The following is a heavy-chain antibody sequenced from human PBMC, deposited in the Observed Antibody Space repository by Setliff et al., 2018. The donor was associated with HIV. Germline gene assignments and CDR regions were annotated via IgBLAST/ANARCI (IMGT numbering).Heavy chain of an antibody. CDR2: IKQDGSEK. Sequence: GGSLRLSCAASGLIFSSYWMSWVRQAPGKGLEWVANIKQDGSEKYYVDSVKGRFTISRDNAKNSLYLQMNSLRAEDTAVYYCATDRGTYWGQGTLVTV. J-gene: IGHJ4*02. CDR3: ATDRGTY. CDR1: GLIFSSYW. D-gene: IGHD1-7*01. V-gene: IGHV3-7*03.